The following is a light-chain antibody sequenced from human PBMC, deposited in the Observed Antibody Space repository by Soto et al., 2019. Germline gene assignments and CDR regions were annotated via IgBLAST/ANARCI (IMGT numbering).Light chain of an antibody. CDR1: QTLRRTY. J-gene: IGKJ2*01. V-gene: IGKV3-20*01. CDR2: GSS. CDR3: HQYDNAPQT. Sequence: EIVLMQSPGTLSLSPGERATLSCRASQTLRRTYIAWYQQKPGQAPRVLIYGSSKRATGIPDRFSGSGSGTDFSLTISRLEPEDFADYYCHQYDNAPQTYGQGTKVEIK.